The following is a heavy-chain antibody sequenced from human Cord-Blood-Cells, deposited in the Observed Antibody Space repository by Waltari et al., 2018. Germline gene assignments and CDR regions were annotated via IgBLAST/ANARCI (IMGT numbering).Heavy chain of an antibody. CDR2: IYHSGRT. Sequence: QVQLQESGPGLVKPSETLSLTCTVSGYSISSGYYWGWIRQPPGKGLEWSGSIYHSGRTYYNPSLKSRVTISVDTAKNQFSLRLSSVTAADTAVYYCASTGVITYYDLWSGYYFDYWGQGTLVTVSS. V-gene: IGHV4-38-2*02. D-gene: IGHD3-3*01. J-gene: IGHJ4*02. CDR1: GYSISSGYY. CDR3: ASTGVITYYDLWSGYYFDY.